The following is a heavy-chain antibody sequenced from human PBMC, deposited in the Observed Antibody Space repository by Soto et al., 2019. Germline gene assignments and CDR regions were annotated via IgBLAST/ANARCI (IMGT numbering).Heavy chain of an antibody. D-gene: IGHD6-19*01. Sequence: ASVKVSCKASGYTFTGYYMHWVQQAPGQGLEWMGWINPNSGGTNYAQKFQGWVTMTRDTSISTAYMELSRLRSDDTAVYYCARTYSSGWYGGGGEYYFDYWGQGTLVTVSS. V-gene: IGHV1-2*04. CDR3: ARTYSSGWYGGGGEYYFDY. CDR2: INPNSGGT. J-gene: IGHJ4*02. CDR1: GYTFTGYY.